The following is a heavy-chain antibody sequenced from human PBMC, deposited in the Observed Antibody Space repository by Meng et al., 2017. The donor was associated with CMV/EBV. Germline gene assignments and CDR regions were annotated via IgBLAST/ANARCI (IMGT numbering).Heavy chain of an antibody. CDR1: SYTLTSSG. Sequence: QVSLVQAGAEVKKPGASVKVSCNASSYTLTSSGISWGRNDPGQGLEWMGWNSDYNGNTNYAQKLQGRVTMTTDTSTSTAYMELSSLRSDDTAVYYCARDAVVPADAPFHYWGQGTLVTVSS. CDR3: ARDAVVPADAPFHY. V-gene: IGHV1-18*01. D-gene: IGHD2-2*01. CDR2: NSDYNGNT. J-gene: IGHJ4*02.